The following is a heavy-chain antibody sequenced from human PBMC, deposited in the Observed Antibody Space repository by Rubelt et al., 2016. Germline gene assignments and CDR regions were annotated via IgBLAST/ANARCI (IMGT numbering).Heavy chain of an antibody. CDR2: IYYSGST. D-gene: IGHD2-15*01. CDR1: GGSFSGYY. Sequence: QVQLQQWGAGLLKPSETLSLTCAVYGGSFSGYYWSWIRKPPGKGLEWIGYIYYSGSTNYTPSHCVGVTMSVATSRNQCSLRLGAVTAADTAVYYCARVVGCSGGSCYSLAWFDPWGQGTLVTVSS. J-gene: IGHJ5*02. CDR3: ARVVGCSGGSCYSLAWFDP. V-gene: IGHV4-34*11.